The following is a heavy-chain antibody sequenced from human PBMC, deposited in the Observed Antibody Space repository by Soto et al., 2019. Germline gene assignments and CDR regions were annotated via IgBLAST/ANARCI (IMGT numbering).Heavy chain of an antibody. D-gene: IGHD2-2*01. CDR1: GGTFSSYA. J-gene: IGHJ6*02. CDR3: ARIVPAAMRTYYYYYGMDV. V-gene: IGHV1-69*13. CDR2: IIPIFGTA. Sequence: GASVKVSCKASGGTFSSYAISWVRQAPGQGLEWMGGIIPIFGTANYAQKFQGRVTITADESTSTAYMELSSLRSEDTAVYYCARIVPAAMRTYYYYYGMDVWGQGTTVTVSS.